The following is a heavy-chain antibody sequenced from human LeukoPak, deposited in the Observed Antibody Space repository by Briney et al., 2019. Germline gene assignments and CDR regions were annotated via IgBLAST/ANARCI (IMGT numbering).Heavy chain of an antibody. J-gene: IGHJ5*02. CDR1: GYTFTNYG. Sequence: ASVKVSRKASGYTFTNYGISWVRQAPGQGLEWVGWVSTYNDNTNYAQKFQGRVTMTTDTSTSTAYMELRGLRSDDTAIYYCARDLGYCTNDVCYRNWFDPWGQGTLVTVSS. D-gene: IGHD2-8*01. CDR2: VSTYNDNT. V-gene: IGHV1-18*01. CDR3: ARDLGYCTNDVCYRNWFDP.